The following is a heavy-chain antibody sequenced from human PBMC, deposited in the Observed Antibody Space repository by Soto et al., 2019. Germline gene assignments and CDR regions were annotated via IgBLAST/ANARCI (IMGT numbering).Heavy chain of an antibody. Sequence: EVQLVESGGGLVQPGGSLRLSCAASGFTFRSYDMHWVRQATGSGLEWVSAIGTIGDTFYADSVKGRFTISRDNAKNSLFLQMNSLRAGATAVYYCARDATYASGRRPDWYFDLWGRGTQVTVSS. J-gene: IGHJ2*01. D-gene: IGHD3-10*01. CDR1: GFTFRSYD. CDR2: IGTIGDT. V-gene: IGHV3-13*04. CDR3: ARDATYASGRRPDWYFDL.